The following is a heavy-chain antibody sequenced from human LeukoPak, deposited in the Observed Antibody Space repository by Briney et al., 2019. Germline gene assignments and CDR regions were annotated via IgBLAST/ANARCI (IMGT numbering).Heavy chain of an antibody. D-gene: IGHD3-22*01. J-gene: IGHJ4*02. CDR2: ISGSGGST. Sequence: GGSLRLSCAASGFTFSSYAMSWVRQAPGNGLEWVSAISGSGGSTYYADSVKGRFTISRDNSKNTLYLQMNSLRAEDTAVYYCASGYYSTSEPHYWGQGTLVTVSS. CDR1: GFTFSSYA. CDR3: ASGYYSTSEPHY. V-gene: IGHV3-23*01.